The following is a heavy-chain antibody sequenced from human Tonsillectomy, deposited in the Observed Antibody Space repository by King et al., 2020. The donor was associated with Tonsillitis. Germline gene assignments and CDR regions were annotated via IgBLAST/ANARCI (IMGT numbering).Heavy chain of an antibody. CDR3: AKHRGDRWQNWFDS. V-gene: IGHV3-23*04. D-gene: IGHD3-10*01. J-gene: IGHJ5*01. CDR2: IGSSGTIT. CDR1: GFTFSTYA. Sequence: VQLVESGGGLVQPGGSLRLSCAASGFTFSTYAMSWVRLAPGKGLEWVSAIGSSGTITFDADSGKGRVTISRDNSKNTLYLQMNSLRVEDTALYYCAKHRGDRWQNWFDSWGQGTLVTVSS.